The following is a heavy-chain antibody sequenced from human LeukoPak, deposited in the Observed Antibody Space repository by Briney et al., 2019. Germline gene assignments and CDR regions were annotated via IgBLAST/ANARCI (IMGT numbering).Heavy chain of an antibody. D-gene: IGHD3-10*01. CDR2: IYYSGST. Sequence: SETLSLTCAVSGGSISSYYWSWIRQPPGKGLEWIGYIYYSGSTDYNPSLKSRVTISVDKSKNQFSLKLSSVTAADTAVYYCARPNYGSGSSYFDYWGQGTLVTVAS. V-gene: IGHV4-59*12. J-gene: IGHJ4*02. CDR1: GGSISSYY. CDR3: ARPNYGSGSSYFDY.